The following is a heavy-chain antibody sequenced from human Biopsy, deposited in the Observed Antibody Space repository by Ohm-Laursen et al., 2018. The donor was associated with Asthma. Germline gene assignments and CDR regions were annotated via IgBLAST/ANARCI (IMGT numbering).Heavy chain of an antibody. CDR1: RFIYE. J-gene: IGHJ4*02. Sequence: SLRLSCAASRFIYEKHWVRQAPGKGLEWVAVISYDGSSIYYADSVKGRFTISRDNSKNTLSLQMNSLTAEDTAVYYCAREGVAGTHIEDWGQGTLVTVSS. CDR3: AREGVAGTHIED. D-gene: IGHD6-19*01. V-gene: IGHV3-30-3*01. CDR2: ISYDGSSI.